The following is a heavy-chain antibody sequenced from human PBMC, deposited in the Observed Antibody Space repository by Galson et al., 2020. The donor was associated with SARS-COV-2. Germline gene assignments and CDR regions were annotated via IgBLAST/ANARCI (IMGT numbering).Heavy chain of an antibody. V-gene: IGHV4-31*03. CDR2: ISDTGST. CDR3: ARRDWAGDGPTYDDQ. J-gene: IGHJ4*02. CDR1: GGSISSRGYY. Sequence: ASETLSLTCTVSGGSISSRGYYWSWFRQHPAKGLEWIGYISDTGSTNYNPSLKSRVTISVDTSNNQFSLKVNSVTAADTAVYYCARRDWAGDGPTYDDQWGQGILVTVSS. D-gene: IGHD3-16*01.